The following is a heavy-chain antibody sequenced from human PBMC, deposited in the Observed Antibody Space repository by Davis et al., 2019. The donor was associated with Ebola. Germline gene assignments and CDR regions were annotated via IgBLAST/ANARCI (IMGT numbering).Heavy chain of an antibody. CDR3: ARDGGRHYYYYYGMDV. V-gene: IGHV3-7*01. Sequence: PGGSLRLSCAASGFSYSSYAMSWVRQAPGKGLEWVANIKEDGSEKYYVDSVKGRFTISIDSAKNSLYLQMNSLRDEDTAVYYCARDGGRHYYYYYGMDVWGQGTTVTVSS. CDR2: IKEDGSEK. D-gene: IGHD3-16*01. J-gene: IGHJ6*02. CDR1: GFSYSSYA.